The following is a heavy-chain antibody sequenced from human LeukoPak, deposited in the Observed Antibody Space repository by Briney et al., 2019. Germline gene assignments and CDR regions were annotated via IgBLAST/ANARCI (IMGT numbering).Heavy chain of an antibody. CDR3: ARAPKFRLVGVPKGPFDP. Sequence: PGGSLRLSCAASGFTFNNYAIHWVRQAPGKGLEWVAIISSDESNKKYAESVKGRFTISRDNSKNSLYLQMNSLRAEDTAVYYCARAPKFRLVGVPKGPFDPWGQGTLVTVSS. CDR1: GFTFNNYA. V-gene: IGHV3-30*04. J-gene: IGHJ5*02. D-gene: IGHD1-26*01. CDR2: ISSDESNK.